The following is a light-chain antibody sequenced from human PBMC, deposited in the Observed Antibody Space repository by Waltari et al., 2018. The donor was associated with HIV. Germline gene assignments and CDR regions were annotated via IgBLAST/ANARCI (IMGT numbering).Light chain of an antibody. Sequence: SYELTQPPSVSVSPGQTARITCSGDALPKQYAYWYQQRPGQAPVLVMYNETERPSGIPWRFSGSISGTTATLTIIGVQAQDEADYHCQSADSNASLWVFGGGTKLTVL. CDR1: ALPKQY. CDR3: QSADSNASLWV. V-gene: IGLV3-25*03. J-gene: IGLJ3*02. CDR2: NET.